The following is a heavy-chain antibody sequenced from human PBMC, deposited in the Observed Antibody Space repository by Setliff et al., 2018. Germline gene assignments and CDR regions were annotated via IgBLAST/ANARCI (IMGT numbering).Heavy chain of an antibody. CDR3: ARAQVVFAISAPAWYFEI. CDR2: INQSGSA. CDR1: GGSFSGYQ. J-gene: IGHJ2*01. D-gene: IGHD2-21*01. V-gene: IGHV4-34*01. Sequence: SETLSLTCGVHGGSFSGYQWTWIRQPPGKGLEWIGEINQSGSANYNPSLKGRASLSVDTSEKQLSLTLNSVTVADTAVYYCARAQVVFAISAPAWYFEIWGRGTQVTVSS.